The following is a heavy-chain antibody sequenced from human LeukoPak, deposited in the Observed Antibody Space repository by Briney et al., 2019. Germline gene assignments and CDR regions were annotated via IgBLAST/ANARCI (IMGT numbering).Heavy chain of an antibody. D-gene: IGHD3-22*01. CDR1: GFTFSSYA. Sequence: AGGSLRLSCAASGFTFSSYAMSWVRQAPGKGLEWVSAISGSGGSTYYADSVKGRFTISRDNSKNTLYLQMNSLRAEDTAVYYCAKSSTMIVVVISPDYWGQGTLVTVSS. V-gene: IGHV3-23*01. J-gene: IGHJ4*02. CDR2: ISGSGGST. CDR3: AKSSTMIVVVISPDY.